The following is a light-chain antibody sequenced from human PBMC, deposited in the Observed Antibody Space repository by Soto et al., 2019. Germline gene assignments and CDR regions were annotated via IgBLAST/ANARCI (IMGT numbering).Light chain of an antibody. CDR3: QQYNNWPPLT. J-gene: IGKJ4*01. CDR1: QSVSSY. CDR2: DAS. Sequence: EIVLTQSPATLSLSPGERATLSCRASQSVSSYLAWYQQKPGQAPRLLIYDASNRATGIPARFSGSGSGTDITLTISSLEPEDFAVYYCQQYNNWPPLTFGGGTKVDIK. V-gene: IGKV3-11*01.